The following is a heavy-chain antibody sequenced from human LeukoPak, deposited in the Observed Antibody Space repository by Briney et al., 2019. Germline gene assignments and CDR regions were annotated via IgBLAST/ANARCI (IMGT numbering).Heavy chain of an antibody. Sequence: GGSLRLSCAASGFTFSSYEMNWVRQAPGKGLEWVSYISSSGSTIYYADSVKGRFTISRDNAKNSLYLQMNSLRAEDTAVYHCARDSSYYGSGSFSDWGQGTLVTVSS. CDR1: GFTFSSYE. D-gene: IGHD3-10*01. CDR2: ISSSGSTI. CDR3: ARDSSYYGSGSFSD. J-gene: IGHJ4*02. V-gene: IGHV3-48*03.